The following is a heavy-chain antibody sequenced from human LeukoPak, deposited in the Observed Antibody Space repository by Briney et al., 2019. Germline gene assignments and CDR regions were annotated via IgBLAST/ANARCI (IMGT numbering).Heavy chain of an antibody. J-gene: IGHJ1*01. D-gene: IGHD2-15*01. CDR3: AKGSYCSGGSCYVQH. CDR1: GFTFSSYG. V-gene: IGHV3-30*18. Sequence: GGSLRLSCAASGFTFSSYGMHWVRQAPGKGLEWVAVISYDGSNKYYADSVKGRFTISRDNSKNTLYLQMNSLRAEDTAVYYCAKGSYCSGGSCYVQHWGQGTLVTVSS. CDR2: ISYDGSNK.